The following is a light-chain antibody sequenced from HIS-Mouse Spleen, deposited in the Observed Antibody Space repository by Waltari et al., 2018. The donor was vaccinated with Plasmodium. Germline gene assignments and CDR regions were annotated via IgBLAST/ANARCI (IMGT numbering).Light chain of an antibody. V-gene: IGKV4-1*01. Sequence: DIVMTQSPDSLPVSLGERATTTCKSSQSVLYSSNNKNYLAWYQQKPGQPPKLLIYWASTRESGVPDRFSGSGSGTDFTLTISSLQAEDVAVYYCQQYYSTPLTFGGGTKVEIK. CDR3: QQYYSTPLT. CDR2: WAS. J-gene: IGKJ4*01. CDR1: QSVLYSSNNKNY.